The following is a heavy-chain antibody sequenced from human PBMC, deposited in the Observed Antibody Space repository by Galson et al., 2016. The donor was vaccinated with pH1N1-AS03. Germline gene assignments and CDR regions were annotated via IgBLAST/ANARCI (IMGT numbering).Heavy chain of an antibody. CDR2: IYWHDDK. V-gene: IGHV2-5*01. CDR1: GFSLHDGGLG. CDR3: AHRFYGSGASFFDF. D-gene: IGHD3-10*01. Sequence: PALVKPTQTLTLTCTFSGFSLHDGGLGVGWIRQPPGKALEWLGMIYWHDDKRYNPSLQNRLTLTQGASKSEVCLQMTNVDPEDTATYYCAHRFYGSGASFFDFWGQGIVVVVS. J-gene: IGHJ4*02.